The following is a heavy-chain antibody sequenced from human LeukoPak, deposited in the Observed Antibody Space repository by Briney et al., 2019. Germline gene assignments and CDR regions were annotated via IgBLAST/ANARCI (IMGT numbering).Heavy chain of an antibody. CDR3: ARVRYWDGYILYWYFDL. J-gene: IGHJ2*01. CDR2: IYYSGST. CDR1: GGSISSYY. V-gene: IGHV4-59*01. Sequence: SETLSLTCTVSGGSISSYYWSWIRQPPGKGLEWIGYIYYSGSTNYNPSLKSRVTISVDTSKNQFSLKLSSVTAADTAVYYCARVRYWDGYILYWYFDLWGRGTLVTVSS. D-gene: IGHD5-24*01.